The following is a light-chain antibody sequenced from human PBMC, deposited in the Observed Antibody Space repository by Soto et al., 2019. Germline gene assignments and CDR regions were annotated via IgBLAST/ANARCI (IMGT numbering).Light chain of an antibody. CDR3: QQYNSYPLT. J-gene: IGKJ4*01. V-gene: IGKV1-5*01. CDR1: QSISSW. Sequence: ASVGDRVTITCRASQSISSWLAWYQQKPGKAPKLLIYDASSLESGVPSRFSGSGSGTEFTLTISSLQPDDFATYYCQQYNSYPLTFGGGIKVDIK. CDR2: DAS.